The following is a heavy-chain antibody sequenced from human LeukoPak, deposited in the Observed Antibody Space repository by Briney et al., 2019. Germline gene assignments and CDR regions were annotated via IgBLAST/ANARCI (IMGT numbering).Heavy chain of an antibody. Sequence: QPGGSLRLSCAASGFTFSSYAMSWVRQAPGKGLEWVSAISGSGGSTYYADSVRGRFTISRDNSKNTLYLQMNSLRAEDTAVYYCAKDQGIAVAGEFDYWGQGTLVTVSS. D-gene: IGHD6-19*01. CDR3: AKDQGIAVAGEFDY. CDR2: ISGSGGST. V-gene: IGHV3-23*01. CDR1: GFTFSSYA. J-gene: IGHJ4*02.